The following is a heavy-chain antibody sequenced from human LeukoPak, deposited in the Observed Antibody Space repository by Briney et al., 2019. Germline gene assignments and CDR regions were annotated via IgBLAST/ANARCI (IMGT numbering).Heavy chain of an antibody. V-gene: IGHV1-18*01. CDR2: ISAYNGNT. D-gene: IGHD6-13*01. J-gene: IGHJ3*02. Sequence: GASVKVSCKASGYTFTSYGSSWVRQAPGQGLEWMGWISAYNGNTNYAQKLQGRVTMTTDTSTSTAYMALRSLRSDATAVYYCARRGSSSWLVAFDIWGQGPMVTVSS. CDR1: GYTFTSYG. CDR3: ARRGSSSWLVAFDI.